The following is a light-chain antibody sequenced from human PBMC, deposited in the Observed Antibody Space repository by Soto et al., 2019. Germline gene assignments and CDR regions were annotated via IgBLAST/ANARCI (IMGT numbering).Light chain of an antibody. CDR1: SSDVGSSDL. CDR2: EGT. J-gene: IGLJ1*01. CDR3: CSFEHHNTYV. Sequence: QSALTQPASVSGSPGQSITISCSGTSSDVGSSDLVSWYQQHPGKVPKCMIYEGTKRPSGVSDRFSGSKSGSTASLTISGLQPEDEADYYCCSFEHHNTYVFGSGTKLTVL. V-gene: IGLV2-23*01.